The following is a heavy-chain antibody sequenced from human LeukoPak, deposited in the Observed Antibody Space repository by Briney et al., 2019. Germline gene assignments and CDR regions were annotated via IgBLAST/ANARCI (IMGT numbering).Heavy chain of an antibody. D-gene: IGHD3-9*01. CDR2: INPNSGGT. V-gene: IGHV1-2*02. J-gene: IGHJ4*02. CDR3: ARRYEHGFDY. Sequence: GASVKISCKASGYTFTGYYMHWGRHAPGQGLEWMGWINPNSGGTNYAQKIQGRVTMTRGTSISTAYTELSRLRSDDTAVYYCARRYEHGFDYWGQGTLVTVSS. CDR1: GYTFTGYY.